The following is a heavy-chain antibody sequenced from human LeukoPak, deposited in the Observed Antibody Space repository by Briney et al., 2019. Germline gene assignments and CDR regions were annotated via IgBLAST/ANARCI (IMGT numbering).Heavy chain of an antibody. CDR3: ARADGHSSSYAPLGF. CDR2: IKQDGSEK. J-gene: IGHJ4*02. D-gene: IGHD6-6*01. V-gene: IGHV3-7*01. Sequence: GGSLRLFCAASGFSFSDYWMDWVRQAPGKGLEWVANIKQDGSEKFYVDSVKGRFTISRDNAKNSLYLQMDSLRAEDTAMYYCARADGHSSSYAPLGFWGQGTLVAVSS. CDR1: GFSFSDYW.